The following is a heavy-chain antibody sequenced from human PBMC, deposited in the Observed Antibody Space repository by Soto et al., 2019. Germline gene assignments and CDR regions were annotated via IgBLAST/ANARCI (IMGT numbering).Heavy chain of an antibody. Sequence: QVQLQESGPGLVKPSETLSLTCTVSGGSISSYYWSWIRQPPGKGLEWIGYIHYSGSTKYNPSLTCRVPVSVHTSKNQCHVMLSSVSATHTSVYSSARDGAGVASTWFDPWGQGTLVTVSS. V-gene: IGHV4-59*01. CDR1: GGSISSYY. J-gene: IGHJ5*02. CDR2: IHYSGST. D-gene: IGHD3-3*01. CDR3: ARDGAGVASTWFDP.